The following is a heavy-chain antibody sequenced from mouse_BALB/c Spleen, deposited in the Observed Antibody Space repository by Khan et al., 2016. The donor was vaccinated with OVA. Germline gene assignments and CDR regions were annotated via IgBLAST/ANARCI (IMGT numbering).Heavy chain of an antibody. Sequence: EVQLVESGGGLVQPGGSLKLSCAASGFDFSRYRMSWVRQAPGKGLEWIGEINPDSSTINYTPSLKDKFIISRDNAKNMLYLQMSKVRSEDTALFYCARPYRYDGRAWFAYWGQGTLVTVSA. CDR2: INPDSSTI. D-gene: IGHD2-14*01. J-gene: IGHJ3*01. CDR3: ARPYRYDGRAWFAY. CDR1: GFDFSRYR. V-gene: IGHV4-1*02.